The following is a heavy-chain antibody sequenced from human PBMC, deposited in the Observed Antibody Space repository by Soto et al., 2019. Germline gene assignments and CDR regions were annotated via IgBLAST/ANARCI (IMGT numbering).Heavy chain of an antibody. CDR3: ARRTTSGWYSFDY. Sequence: QLQLQESGPGLVKPSETLSLTCTVSGVSMSSLSYYWGWIRQPPGKGLEWIGSVYYSGSTYYNPSLKCRVSISVDTSKNQFSLKLTSVTAADTAVYYCARRTTSGWYSFDYWGQGTLVTVSS. CDR2: VYYSGST. CDR1: GVSMSSLSYY. V-gene: IGHV4-39*01. J-gene: IGHJ4*02. D-gene: IGHD6-19*01.